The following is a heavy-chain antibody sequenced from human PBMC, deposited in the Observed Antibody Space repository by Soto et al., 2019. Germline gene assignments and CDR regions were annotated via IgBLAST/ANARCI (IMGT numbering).Heavy chain of an antibody. Sequence: QVQLVQSGAEVKKPGSSVKVSCKASGGTFSSYAIRWVRQAPGQGLEWMGGIIPIFGTANYAQTFQGRVTITADESTSPAYMELSSLRPEDTAVYYCARDPDCSSTSCYSWFDPWGQGTLVTVSS. V-gene: IGHV1-69*01. J-gene: IGHJ5*02. CDR2: IIPIFGTA. CDR1: GGTFSSYA. D-gene: IGHD2-2*01. CDR3: ARDPDCSSTSCYSWFDP.